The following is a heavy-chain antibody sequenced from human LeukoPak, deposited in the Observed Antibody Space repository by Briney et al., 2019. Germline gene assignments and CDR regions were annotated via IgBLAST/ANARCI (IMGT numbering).Heavy chain of an antibody. Sequence: GASVRVSCKASGYTFTGYYMHWVRQAPGQGLEWMGWINPNSGGTNHAQKFQGRVTMTRDTSISTAYMELSRLRSDDTAVYYCARAGSISMVRGVIKPLGDYWGQGTLVTVSS. J-gene: IGHJ4*02. CDR2: INPNSGGT. CDR1: GYTFTGYY. V-gene: IGHV1-2*02. CDR3: ARAGSISMVRGVIKPLGDY. D-gene: IGHD3-10*01.